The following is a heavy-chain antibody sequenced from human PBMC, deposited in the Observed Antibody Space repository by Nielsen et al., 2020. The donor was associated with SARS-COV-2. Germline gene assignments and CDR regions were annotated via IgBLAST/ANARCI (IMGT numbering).Heavy chain of an antibody. Sequence: GGSLRLSCAASGFTFSSYAMSWVRQAPGKGLEWVSSISSSSSYIYYADSVKGRFTISRDNAKNSLYLQMNSLRAEDTAVYYCAISGSWDYWGQGTLVTVSS. J-gene: IGHJ4*02. CDR1: GFTFSSYA. CDR2: ISSSSSYI. V-gene: IGHV3-21*01. D-gene: IGHD6-13*01. CDR3: AISGSWDY.